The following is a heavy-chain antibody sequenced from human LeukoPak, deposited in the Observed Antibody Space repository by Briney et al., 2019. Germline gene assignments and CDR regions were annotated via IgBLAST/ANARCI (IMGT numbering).Heavy chain of an antibody. J-gene: IGHJ4*02. CDR3: ARDTAVATPFDY. Sequence: GGSLRLSCAASGFTVSSNHMNWVRQAPGKGLEWVSSISSSSSYIYYADSVKGRFTISRDNAKNSLYLQMNSLRAEDTAVYYCARDTAVATPFDYWGQGTLVTVSS. D-gene: IGHD6-19*01. V-gene: IGHV3-21*01. CDR1: GFTVSSNH. CDR2: ISSSSSYI.